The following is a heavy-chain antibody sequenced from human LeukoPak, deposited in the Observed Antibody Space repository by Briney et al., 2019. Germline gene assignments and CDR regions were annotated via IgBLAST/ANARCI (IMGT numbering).Heavy chain of an antibody. J-gene: IGHJ4*02. Sequence: PSETLSLTCSVSGYSISSGYYWVWIRHPPGKGLEWIGTIYRDGSTYYSTSLKSRVTISVDTSKNQFSLTLTSVTAADTAVYYCARLDNYLFDYWGQGSLVTVSP. CDR2: IYRDGST. V-gene: IGHV4-38-2*02. CDR3: ARLDNYLFDY. CDR1: GYSISSGYY. D-gene: IGHD2/OR15-2a*01.